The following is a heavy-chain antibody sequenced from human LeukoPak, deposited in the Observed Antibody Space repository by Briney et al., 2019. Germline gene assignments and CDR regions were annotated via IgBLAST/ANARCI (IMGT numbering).Heavy chain of an antibody. CDR2: ISSSGSTI. CDR1: GFTFSDCY. Sequence: GGSLRLSCAASGFTFSDCYMSWIRQAPGKGLEWVSYISSSGSTIYYADSVKGRFTISRDNAKNSLYLQMNSLRAEDTAVYYCARDLFTYVAAAGTGDYWGQGTLVTVSS. D-gene: IGHD6-13*01. CDR3: ARDLFTYVAAAGTGDY. V-gene: IGHV3-11*01. J-gene: IGHJ4*02.